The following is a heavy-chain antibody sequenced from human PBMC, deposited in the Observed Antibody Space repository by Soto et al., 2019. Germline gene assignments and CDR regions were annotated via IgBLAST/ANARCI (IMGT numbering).Heavy chain of an antibody. Sequence: GGSLRLSCAASGFTFSSYAMSWVRQAPGKGLEWVSAISGSGGSTYYADSVKGRFTISRDNSKNTLYLQMNSLRAEDTAVYYCAKEDIVVVVAAKGDAFDIWGQGTMVTVSS. D-gene: IGHD2-15*01. V-gene: IGHV3-23*01. CDR2: ISGSGGST. CDR3: AKEDIVVVVAAKGDAFDI. CDR1: GFTFSSYA. J-gene: IGHJ3*02.